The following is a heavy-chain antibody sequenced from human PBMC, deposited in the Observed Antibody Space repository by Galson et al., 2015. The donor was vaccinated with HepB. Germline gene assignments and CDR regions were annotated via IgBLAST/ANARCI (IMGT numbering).Heavy chain of an antibody. J-gene: IGHJ3*02. Sequence: SLRLSCAASDSTFSSYTMNWVRQTPGKGLQWVSYISTNGANIHYADSVKGRFTIVRDNAKNTMWLQMDSLRAEDTAVYYCATTKFGSGAYWTFDIWGQGTLVTVSS. V-gene: IGHV3-48*04. CDR3: ATTKFGSGAYWTFDI. CDR1: DSTFSSYT. D-gene: IGHD4/OR15-4a*01. CDR2: ISTNGANI.